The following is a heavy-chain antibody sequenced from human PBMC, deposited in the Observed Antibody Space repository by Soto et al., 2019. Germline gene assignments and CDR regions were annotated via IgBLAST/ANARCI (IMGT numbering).Heavy chain of an antibody. CDR1: GFTFSDYW. J-gene: IGHJ5*02. V-gene: IGHV3-7*03. CDR2: IKFDGSEK. CDR3: VKEGGYCLSTSSYSPENPNSDP. D-gene: IGHD2-2*01. Sequence: EVQLVESGGGLVQPGGSLRLFCAASGFTFSDYWMSWVRQAPGKGPEWVANIKFDGSEKKYVDSVKGRFTISRDNARNYLFLQMKGRGAGETAFYYCVKEGGYCLSTSSYSPENPNSDPWGRGTLATAS.